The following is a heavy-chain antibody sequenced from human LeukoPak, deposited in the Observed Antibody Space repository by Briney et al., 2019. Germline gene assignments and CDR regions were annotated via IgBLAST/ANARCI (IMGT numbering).Heavy chain of an antibody. D-gene: IGHD6-13*01. Sequence: SETLSLTCTVSGGSINNYYWSWIRQPAGKGLEWIGRIYSSGSTNYNPSLKSRVSMSVDTSKNQFSLKLRSVTAADTAVYYCARVPAAPGIAAAGYYFDYWGQGTLVTVSS. CDR3: ARVPAAPGIAAAGYYFDY. V-gene: IGHV4-4*07. CDR2: IYSSGST. CDR1: GGSINNYY. J-gene: IGHJ4*02.